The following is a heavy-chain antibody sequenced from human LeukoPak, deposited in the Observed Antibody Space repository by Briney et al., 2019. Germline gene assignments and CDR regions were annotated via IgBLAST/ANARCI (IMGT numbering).Heavy chain of an antibody. CDR1: GDSISSYY. D-gene: IGHD2-2*01. Sequence: PSETLSLTCTVSGDSISSYYWSWIQQPPGKGLEWLGYISYSGSTNYNPSLKSRVTISEDTSKNQFSLKLSSVTAADTAVYYCARGAYCSSISCSAGNWFDPWGQGTLVTVSS. V-gene: IGHV4-59*01. CDR2: ISYSGST. J-gene: IGHJ5*02. CDR3: ARGAYCSSISCSAGNWFDP.